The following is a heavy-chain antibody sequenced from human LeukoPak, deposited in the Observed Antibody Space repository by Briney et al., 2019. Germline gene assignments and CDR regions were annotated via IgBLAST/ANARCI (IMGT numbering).Heavy chain of an antibody. CDR1: GFTFSSYA. V-gene: IGHV3-23*01. CDR2: ISGSGETT. CDR3: AGGSASLTFGFYYYYMDV. Sequence: GGSLRLSCAASGFTFSSYAMNCVRQAPGKGLEWVSGISGSGETTHYTDSVKGRFTISRDNSKNTLYLHMNSLRAEDTAVYYCAGGSASLTFGFYYYYMDVWGKGTTVTVSS. D-gene: IGHD3-16*01. J-gene: IGHJ6*03.